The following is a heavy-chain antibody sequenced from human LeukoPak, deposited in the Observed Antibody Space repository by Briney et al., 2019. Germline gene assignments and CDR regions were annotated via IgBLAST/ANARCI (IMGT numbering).Heavy chain of an antibody. CDR3: ARLFGGVTTFDY. J-gene: IGHJ4*02. CDR1: GFGFSPFW. D-gene: IGHD4-17*01. Sequence: GGSLRLSCAASGFGFSPFWMSWVRQGPGKGLDWVASINPDGSGTSYVDSVKGRFTISRDNAQNSLYLQMNSLSAEDTAVYYCARLFGGVTTFDYRGQGTLVTVSS. V-gene: IGHV3-7*01. CDR2: INPDGSGT.